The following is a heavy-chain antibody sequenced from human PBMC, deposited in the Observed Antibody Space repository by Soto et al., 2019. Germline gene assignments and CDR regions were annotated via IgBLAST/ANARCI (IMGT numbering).Heavy chain of an antibody. V-gene: IGHV3-30*02. CDR3: AGGKYYFDY. Sequence: PVGSLRLSCAASGFTFNNYGMHWARQAPGKGLEWVAFISYDGSNKYYPDSVKGRFTISRDNSKNTLYLQMNSLRAEDTAMYYCAGGKYYFDYCGQGTLVTVSS. CDR2: ISYDGSNK. D-gene: IGHD1-26*01. CDR1: GFTFNNYG. J-gene: IGHJ4*02.